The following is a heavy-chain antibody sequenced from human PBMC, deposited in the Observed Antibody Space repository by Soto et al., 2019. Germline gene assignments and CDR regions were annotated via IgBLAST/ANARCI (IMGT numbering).Heavy chain of an antibody. V-gene: IGHV3-53*01. J-gene: IGHJ4*02. CDR3: ARAPHLSSGYYY. Sequence: GGSLRLSCAASGFTVSSNYMSWVRQAPGKGLEWVSVIYSGGSTYYADSVKGRFTISRDNSKNTLYLQMNSLRAEDTAVYYCARAPHLSSGYYYWGQGTLVTVSS. CDR2: IYSGGST. CDR1: GFTVSSNY. D-gene: IGHD3-22*01.